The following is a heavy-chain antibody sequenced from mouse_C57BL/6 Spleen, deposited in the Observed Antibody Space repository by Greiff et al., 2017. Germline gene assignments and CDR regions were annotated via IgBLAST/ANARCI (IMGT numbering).Heavy chain of an antibody. CDR1: GFTFSDAW. D-gene: IGHD4-1*01. Sequence: EVMLVESGGGLVQPGGSMKLSCAASGFTFSDAWMDWVRQSPEKGLEWVAEIRNKANNHATYYAESVKGRFTISRDDSKSRVYLQMNSVRAEDTGIYYCTRGTGTDYFDYWGQGTTLTVAS. V-gene: IGHV6-6*01. CDR3: TRGTGTDYFDY. CDR2: IRNKANNHAT. J-gene: IGHJ2*01.